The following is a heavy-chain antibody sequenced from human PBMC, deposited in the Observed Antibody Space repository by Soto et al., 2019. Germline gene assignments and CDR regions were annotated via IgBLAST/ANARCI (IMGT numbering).Heavy chain of an antibody. J-gene: IGHJ3*02. CDR1: GFILRSYA. V-gene: IGHV3-23*01. D-gene: IGHD1-26*01. Sequence: EVQLLESGGGLVQPGGSLRLSCAASGFILRSYAMSWVRQAPGKGLEWVSGISGSGGSTYYADSVKGRFTISRDNSKNTLFLELNSLRVEDTAVYYCAKDHPRWDDALDIWGQGTVVTVSS. CDR3: AKDHPRWDDALDI. CDR2: ISGSGGST.